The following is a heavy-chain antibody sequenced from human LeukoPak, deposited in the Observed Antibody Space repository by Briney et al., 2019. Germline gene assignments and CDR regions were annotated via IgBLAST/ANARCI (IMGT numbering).Heavy chain of an antibody. J-gene: IGHJ6*03. CDR1: GFTFSTCA. D-gene: IGHD3-22*01. CDR2: IGGSDGRT. CDR3: AKDSSSYDWGYMDV. V-gene: IGHV3-23*01. Sequence: PGGSLRLSCAASGFTFSTCAMSWVRQAPGEGLEWVSLIGGSDGRTRYADSVKGRFTISRDNSKNTLYLEMNSLRAEDTAVYYCAKDSSSYDWGYMDVWGKGTTVTISS.